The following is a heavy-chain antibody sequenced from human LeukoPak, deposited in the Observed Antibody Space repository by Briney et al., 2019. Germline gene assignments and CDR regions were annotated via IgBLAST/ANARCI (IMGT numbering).Heavy chain of an antibody. CDR2: INHSGST. CDR1: GGSFSGYY. J-gene: IGHJ5*02. Sequence: SETLSLTCAVYGGSFSGYYWSWIRQPPGKGLEWIGEINHSGSTNYNPSLKSRVTISVDTSKNQFSLKLSSVTAADTAVYYCARPYYDFWSGLKSSNWFDPWGQGTLVTVSS. V-gene: IGHV4-34*01. D-gene: IGHD3-3*01. CDR3: ARPYYDFWSGLKSSNWFDP.